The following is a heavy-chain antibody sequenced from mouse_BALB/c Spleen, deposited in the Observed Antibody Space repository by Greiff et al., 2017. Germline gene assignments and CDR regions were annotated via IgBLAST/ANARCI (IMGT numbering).Heavy chain of an antibody. CDR2: INPDSSTI. V-gene: IGHV4-1*02. Sequence: EVQLVESGGGLVQPGGSLKLSCAASGFDFSRYWMSWVRQAPGKGLEWIGEINPDSSTINYTPSLKDKFIISRDNAKNTLYLQMSKVRSEDTALYYCASSYYYGSSYDAMDYWGQGTSVTVSS. J-gene: IGHJ4*01. CDR3: ASSYYYGSSYDAMDY. CDR1: GFDFSRYW. D-gene: IGHD1-1*01.